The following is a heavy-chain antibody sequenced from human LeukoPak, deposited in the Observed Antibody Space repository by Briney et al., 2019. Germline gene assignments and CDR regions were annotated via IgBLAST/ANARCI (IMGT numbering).Heavy chain of an antibody. CDR3: ARGTDIVVVVAATTSYYFDY. CDR2: IKQDGSEK. J-gene: IGHJ4*02. Sequence: GGSLRLSCVASGFTFSSYWMSWVRQAPGKGLEWVANIKQDGSEKYYVDSVKGRFTISRDNAKNSLYLQMNSLRAEDTAVYYCARGTDIVVVVAATTSYYFDYWGQGTLVTVSS. V-gene: IGHV3-7*01. CDR1: GFTFSSYW. D-gene: IGHD2-15*01.